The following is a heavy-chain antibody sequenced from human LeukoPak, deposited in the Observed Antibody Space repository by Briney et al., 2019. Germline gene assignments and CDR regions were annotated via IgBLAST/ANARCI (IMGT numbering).Heavy chain of an antibody. V-gene: IGHV1-46*01. CDR3: ARDHTMTPDY. CDR1: GYTFTGHY. D-gene: IGHD3-22*01. CDR2: INPSGGST. Sequence: ASVKVSCKASGYTFTGHYMHWVRQAPGQGLEWMGIINPSGGSTSYAQKFQGRVTMTRDTSTSTVYMELSSLRSEDTAVYYCARDHTMTPDYWGQGTLVTVSS. J-gene: IGHJ4*02.